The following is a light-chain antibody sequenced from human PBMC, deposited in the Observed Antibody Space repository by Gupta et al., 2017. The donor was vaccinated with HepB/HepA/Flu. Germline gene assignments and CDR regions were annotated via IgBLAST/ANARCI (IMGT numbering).Light chain of an antibody. V-gene: IGLV2-23*02. CDR2: EVT. J-gene: IGLJ2*01. CDR3: CSLTDSSAFVL. CDR1: GRDVGRYNL. Sequence: SALTQPASVSGSPGQSIPISCTGTGRDVGRYNLVSWYQQHSGKAPKLIIYEVTTRHSGVSNRFSGSKSGSTASLTISGLQAEDEADYYCCSLTDSSAFVLFGGGTKLTVL.